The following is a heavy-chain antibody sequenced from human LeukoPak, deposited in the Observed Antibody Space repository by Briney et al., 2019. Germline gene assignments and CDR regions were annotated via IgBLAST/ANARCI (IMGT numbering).Heavy chain of an antibody. Sequence: GGSLRLSCSASGFTFSDNATHWVRQAPGKGLEYVSAITGNGGSTYYVDSVKGRFTISRDNSKNTLYLQMTSLRPEDTAVYYCVKGRGDSGYDASLLDYWGQGTLVTVSS. CDR2: ITGNGGST. D-gene: IGHD5-12*01. CDR3: VKGRGDSGYDASLLDY. V-gene: IGHV3-64D*09. J-gene: IGHJ4*02. CDR1: GFTFSDNA.